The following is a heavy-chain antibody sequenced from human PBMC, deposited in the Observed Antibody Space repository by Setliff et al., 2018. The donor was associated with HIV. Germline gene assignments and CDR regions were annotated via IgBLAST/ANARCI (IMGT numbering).Heavy chain of an antibody. CDR3: ARVPSIETILFDS. J-gene: IGHJ4*02. V-gene: IGHV4-31*03. CDR1: GGSISSGGYY. Sequence: SETLSLTCTVSGGSISSGGYYWSWIRQPPGKGLEWIGYISYSGGTYYKPSLKSRVTISVDTSKNQLSLKLSSVTAADTAVYYCARVPSIETILFDSWGQGTLVTVSS. CDR2: ISYSGGT. D-gene: IGHD2-2*02.